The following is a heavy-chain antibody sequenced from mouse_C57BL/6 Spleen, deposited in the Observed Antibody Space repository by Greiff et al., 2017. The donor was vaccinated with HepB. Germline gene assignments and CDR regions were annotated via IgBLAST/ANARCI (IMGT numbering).Heavy chain of an antibody. CDR1: GYTFTSYW. Sequence: QVQLQQSGAELVKPGASVKLSCKASGYTFTSYWMHWVKQRPGQGLEWIGMIHPNSGSTNYNEKFKSKATLTVDKSSSTAYMQLSSLTSEDSAVYYCARDYGSSYRYFDYWGQGTTLTVSS. V-gene: IGHV1-64*01. CDR2: IHPNSGST. D-gene: IGHD1-1*01. J-gene: IGHJ2*01. CDR3: ARDYGSSYRYFDY.